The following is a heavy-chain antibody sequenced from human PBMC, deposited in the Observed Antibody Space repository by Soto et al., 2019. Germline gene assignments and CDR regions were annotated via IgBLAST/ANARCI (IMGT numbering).Heavy chain of an antibody. V-gene: IGHV1-2*02. CDR1: GYPVTAYY. CDR2: INPATGAA. D-gene: IGHD3-3*01. Sequence: QLHLVQSGAVVKKPGASVTVSCSASGYPVTAYYMHWVRQAPGRGLEWMGGINPATGAAKYTQTFQGRVTLTRDTSTSTVFMGLSGLTLEDTAVFYCARGGGVGVAGSAAFDMWGQGTLVTVSS. J-gene: IGHJ3*02. CDR3: ARGGGVGVAGSAAFDM.